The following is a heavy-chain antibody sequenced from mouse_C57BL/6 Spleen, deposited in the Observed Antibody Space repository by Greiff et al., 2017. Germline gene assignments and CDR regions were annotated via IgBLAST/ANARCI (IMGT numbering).Heavy chain of an antibody. CDR2: IYPSDGST. V-gene: IGHV1-78*01. J-gene: IGHJ1*03. D-gene: IGHD3-1*01. CDR3: AREYSSGYVWYFDV. Sequence: QVQLQQSDAGLVKPGASVKISCTVSGYTFTDHTIHWMKQRPEQGLEWVGYIYPSDGSTKYNEKFKGKATLTADKSSSTAYLQLNSLPSEDSAVYFCAREYSSGYVWYFDVWGTGATVTVSS. CDR1: GYTFTDHT.